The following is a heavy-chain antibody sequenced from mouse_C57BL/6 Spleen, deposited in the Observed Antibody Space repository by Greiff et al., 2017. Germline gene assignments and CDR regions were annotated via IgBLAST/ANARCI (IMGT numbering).Heavy chain of an antibody. CDR1: GFNIKDYY. CDR2: IDPEDGDT. J-gene: IGHJ2*01. CDR3: TTDYYGSSYRNYFDD. D-gene: IGHD1-1*01. Sequence: VQLKQSGAELVRPGASVKLSCTASGFNIKDYYMHWVKQRPEQGLEWIGRIDPEDGDTEYAPKFQGKATMTADTSSNTSYLQLSSLTSEDTAVYYCTTDYYGSSYRNYFDDWGQGTTLTVSS. V-gene: IGHV14-1*01.